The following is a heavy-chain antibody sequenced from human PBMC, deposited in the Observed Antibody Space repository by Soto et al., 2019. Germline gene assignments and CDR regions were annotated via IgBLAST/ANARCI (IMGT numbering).Heavy chain of an antibody. D-gene: IGHD6-13*01. V-gene: IGHV3-23*01. J-gene: IGHJ4*02. CDR1: GFRFSDYP. CDR2: ISGSGSST. CDR3: AKVEQQLILGAIDY. Sequence: PGGSLRLSCVGSGFRFSDYPLNWVRQAPGKGLEWVSAISGSGSSTYYADSVKGRFTISRDNSKKTLYLQMNSLRAEDTAVYYCAKVEQQLILGAIDYWGQGTLVTVSS.